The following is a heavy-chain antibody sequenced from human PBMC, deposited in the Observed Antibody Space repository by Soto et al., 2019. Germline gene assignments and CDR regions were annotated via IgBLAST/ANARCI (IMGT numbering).Heavy chain of an antibody. CDR3: AKDRFYGGGYLNYIFDY. CDR2: ISGSGGST. D-gene: IGHD3-22*01. Sequence: EVQLLESGGGLVQPGGSLRLSCAASGFTFSSYAMSWVRQAPGKGLEWVSAISGSGGSTYYADSVKGRFTISRDNSKNTLYLQMNSLRAEDTAVYYCAKDRFYGGGYLNYIFDYWGQGTLVTVSS. V-gene: IGHV3-23*01. J-gene: IGHJ4*02. CDR1: GFTFSSYA.